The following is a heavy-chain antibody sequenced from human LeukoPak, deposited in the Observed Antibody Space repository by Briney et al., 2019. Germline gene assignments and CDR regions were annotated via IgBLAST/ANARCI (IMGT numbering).Heavy chain of an antibody. D-gene: IGHD3-9*01. CDR3: ARGGRLRYFDWLTIDY. CDR1: GYTFTGYY. CDR2: INPNSGGT. V-gene: IGHV1-2*02. J-gene: IGHJ4*02. Sequence: ASVKVSCKASGYTFTGYYMHWVRQAPGQGLEWMGWINPNSGGTNYAQKFQGRVTMTRDTSISTAYMELSRLRSDDTAVYYCARGGRLRYFDWLTIDYWGQGTLVTVSS.